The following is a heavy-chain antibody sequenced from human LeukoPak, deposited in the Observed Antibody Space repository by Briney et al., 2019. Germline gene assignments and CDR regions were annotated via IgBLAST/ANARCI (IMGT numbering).Heavy chain of an antibody. Sequence: SVKVSCKASGGTFSSYAISWVRQAPGQGLEWMGRIIPILGIANYAQKFQGRVTITADKSTSTAYMGLSSLRSEDTAVYYCASEVAYYYGSGSPYPFDIWGQGTMVTVSS. CDR1: GGTFSSYA. CDR3: ASEVAYYYGSGSPYPFDI. J-gene: IGHJ3*02. D-gene: IGHD3-10*01. V-gene: IGHV1-69*04. CDR2: IIPILGIA.